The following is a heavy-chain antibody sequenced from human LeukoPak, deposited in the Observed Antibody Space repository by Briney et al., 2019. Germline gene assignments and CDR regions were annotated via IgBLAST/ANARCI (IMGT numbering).Heavy chain of an antibody. CDR2: IWYDGSNK. CDR1: GFTFRSYG. Sequence: PGGSLRLSCAASGFTFRSYGMHWVRQAPGKGLEWVAVIWYDGSNKYYADSVKGRFTISRDNSKNTMYLQMNSLRAEDTAMYYCARAPMSYDSSGFGGAFDIWGQGTMVTVSS. J-gene: IGHJ3*02. CDR3: ARAPMSYDSSGFGGAFDI. D-gene: IGHD3-22*01. V-gene: IGHV3-30*19.